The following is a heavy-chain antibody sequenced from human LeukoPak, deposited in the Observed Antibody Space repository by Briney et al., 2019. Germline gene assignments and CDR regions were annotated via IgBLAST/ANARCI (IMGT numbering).Heavy chain of an antibody. D-gene: IGHD6-13*01. J-gene: IGHJ5*02. CDR2: INPNGGGT. V-gene: IGHV1-2*02. CDR3: ARRMPSIAAAGIYWFDP. CDR1: GYTFTGYY. Sequence: GASVKVSCKASGYTFTGYYIHCVRQAPGQGLEWMGWINPNGGGTNYAQKFQGRVTMTRDTSISTAYMELSRLRSDDTAVYYCARRMPSIAAAGIYWFDPWGQGTLVTVSS.